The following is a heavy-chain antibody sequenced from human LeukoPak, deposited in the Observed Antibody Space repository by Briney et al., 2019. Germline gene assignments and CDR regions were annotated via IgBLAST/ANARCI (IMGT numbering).Heavy chain of an antibody. J-gene: IGHJ4*02. Sequence: ASVKVSCEVSGYTLTELSMHWVRQAPGKGLEWMGGFDPEDGETIYAQKFQGRVTMTEDTSTDTAYMELSSLRSEDTAVYYCHAYYYGSGIDDDYWGQGTLVTVSS. CDR1: GYTLTELS. CDR2: FDPEDGET. D-gene: IGHD3-10*01. CDR3: HAYYYGSGIDDDY. V-gene: IGHV1-24*01.